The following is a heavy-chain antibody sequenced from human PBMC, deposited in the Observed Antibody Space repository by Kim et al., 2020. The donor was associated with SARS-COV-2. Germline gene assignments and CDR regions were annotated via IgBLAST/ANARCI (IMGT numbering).Heavy chain of an antibody. CDR3: ARAWRTGGVDY. CDR2: IYYSGST. J-gene: IGHJ4*02. Sequence: SETLSLTCTVPGGSISSYYWSWIRQPPGKGLEWIGYIYYSGSTNYNPSLKSRVTISVVTSKNQFSLKLSSVTAADTAVYYCARAWRTGGVDYWGQGTLVTVSS. CDR1: GGSISSYY. D-gene: IGHD1-1*01. V-gene: IGHV4-59*01.